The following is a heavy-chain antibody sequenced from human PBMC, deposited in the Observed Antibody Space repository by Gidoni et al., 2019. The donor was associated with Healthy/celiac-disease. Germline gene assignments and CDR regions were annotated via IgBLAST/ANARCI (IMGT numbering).Heavy chain of an antibody. J-gene: IGHJ4*02. CDR1: GGSISSKNYY. CDR2: IYYSGST. CDR3: ARLPLYCSSTSCSLSYFDY. V-gene: IGHV4-39*01. D-gene: IGHD2-2*01. Sequence: QLQLQESGPGLVKPSETLSLTCTFSGGSISSKNYYWGWIRQPPGKGLEWIGSIYYSGSTYYNPSLKSRVTISVDTSKNQFSLKLSSVTAADTAVYYCARLPLYCSSTSCSLSYFDYWGQGTLVTVSS.